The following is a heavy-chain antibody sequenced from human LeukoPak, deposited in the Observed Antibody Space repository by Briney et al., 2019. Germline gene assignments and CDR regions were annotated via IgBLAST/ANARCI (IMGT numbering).Heavy chain of an antibody. CDR2: IIPIFGTA. D-gene: IGHD1-26*01. J-gene: IGHJ4*02. CDR1: GGTFSSYA. CDR3: ARETPPGLLGDY. Sequence: SVKVSCKASGGTFSSYAISWVRQAPGQGLEWMGGIIPIFGTANYAQKFQGRVTITADESTSTAYMELSSLRSEDTAVYYCARETPPGLLGDYWGQGTLVTVSS. V-gene: IGHV1-69*13.